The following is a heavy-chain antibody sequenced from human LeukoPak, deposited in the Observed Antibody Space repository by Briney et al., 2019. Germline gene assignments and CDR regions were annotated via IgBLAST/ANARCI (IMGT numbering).Heavy chain of an antibody. V-gene: IGHV3-30*04. CDR2: IPYDGRKK. CDR3: ARDLCLPYCGTTSCPAVDY. J-gene: IGHJ4*02. Sequence: GGSLRLSCAASGFTFSKYAVHWVRQAPGKGLEWVAVIPYDGRKKYYADSVKGRFTLFRDNSKNTLYLQMNSLRAEDTAVYYCARDLCLPYCGTTSCPAVDYWGQGTLVTVSS. D-gene: IGHD2-2*01. CDR1: GFTFSKYA.